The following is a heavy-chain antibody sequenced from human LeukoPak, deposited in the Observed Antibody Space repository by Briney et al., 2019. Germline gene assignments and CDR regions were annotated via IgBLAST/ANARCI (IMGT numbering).Heavy chain of an antibody. CDR2: ISSSSSYI. CDR3: TKGPCSAGSCYFDS. J-gene: IGHJ4*02. CDR1: GFTFSSYS. Sequence: PGGSLRLSCAASGFTFSSYSMNWVRQAPGKGLEWVSSISSSSSYIYYADSVKGRFTISRDNAKNSLYLQMNSLKHEDTALYYCTKGPCSAGSCYFDSWGQGTLVIVSS. D-gene: IGHD2-15*01. V-gene: IGHV3-21*04.